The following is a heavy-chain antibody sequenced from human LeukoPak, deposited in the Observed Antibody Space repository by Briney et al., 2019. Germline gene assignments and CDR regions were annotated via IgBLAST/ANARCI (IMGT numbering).Heavy chain of an antibody. CDR2: ISGSGGST. V-gene: IGHV3-23*01. CDR3: AKVAQRYCSSTSCTNAPFDY. D-gene: IGHD2-2*01. CDR1: GFTFSSYA. J-gene: IGHJ4*02. Sequence: GGSLRLSCAASGFTFSSYAMSWVRQAPGKGLEWVSAISGSGGSTYYADSVKGWFTISRDNSKNTLYLQMNSLRAEDTAVYYCAKVAQRYCSSTSCTNAPFDYWGQGTLVTVSS.